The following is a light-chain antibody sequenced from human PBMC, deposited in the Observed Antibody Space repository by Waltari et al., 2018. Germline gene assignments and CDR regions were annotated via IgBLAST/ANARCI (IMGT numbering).Light chain of an antibody. CDR1: QSISRW. Sequence: RASQSISRWLAWYQQKPGKAPKLLIHKASSLQSGVPSRFSGSGSGTEFTLNITSLQPDDFATYYCQHYNSFSALFTFGKGTKVDIK. J-gene: IGKJ3*01. CDR3: QHYNSFSALFT. CDR2: KAS. V-gene: IGKV1-5*03.